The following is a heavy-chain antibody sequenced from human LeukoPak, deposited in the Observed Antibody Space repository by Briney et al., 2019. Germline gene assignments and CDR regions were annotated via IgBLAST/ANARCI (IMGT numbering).Heavy chain of an antibody. CDR3: GRDLWGSGSYLGY. CDR1: GYTFTSYY. J-gene: IGHJ4*02. V-gene: IGHV1-46*03. D-gene: IGHD1-26*01. Sequence: GASVKVSCKASGYTFTSYYMHWVRQAPGQGLEWMGLNNPSGGSTSYAQKFQGRVTTTRDTATSTVYMELSSLRSEDTAVYCCGRDLWGSGSYLGYWGQGTLVTVSS. CDR2: NNPSGGST.